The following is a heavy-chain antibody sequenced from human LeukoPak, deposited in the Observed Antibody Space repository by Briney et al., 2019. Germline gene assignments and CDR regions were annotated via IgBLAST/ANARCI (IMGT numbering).Heavy chain of an antibody. CDR3: ARVRYFDWLGPFDY. CDR1: GFPFNTFW. Sequence: PGGSLRLSCAASGFPFNTFWMSWVRQAPGKGLEWVSYISDSGTTIYYGDSVKGRFTISRDNAKKSLYLQMNSLRAEDTAVYYCARVRYFDWLGPFDYWGQGTLVTVSS. J-gene: IGHJ4*02. CDR2: ISDSGTTI. V-gene: IGHV3-48*04. D-gene: IGHD3-9*01.